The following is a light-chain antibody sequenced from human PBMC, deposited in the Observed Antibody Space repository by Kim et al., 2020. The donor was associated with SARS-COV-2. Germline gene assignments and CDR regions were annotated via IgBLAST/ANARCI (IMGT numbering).Light chain of an antibody. Sequence: APGGAERITCGGDNVESKSVHWYQQNPGQAPVLVISHDTGRPAGIPERFSGSNSGNTATLTITRVEAGDEADYFCQVWDSISDHVIFGGGTQLTVL. V-gene: IGLV3-21*04. CDR1: NVESKS. CDR3: QVWDSISDHVI. CDR2: HDT. J-gene: IGLJ2*01.